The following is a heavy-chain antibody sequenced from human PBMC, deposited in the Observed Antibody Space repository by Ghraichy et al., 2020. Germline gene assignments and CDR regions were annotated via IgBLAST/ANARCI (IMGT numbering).Heavy chain of an antibody. CDR2: ISGSGGST. Sequence: GGSLRLSCAASGFTFSSYSMSWVRQAPGKGLEWVSAISGSGGSTYYADSVKGRFTISRDNSKNTLYLQMNSLRAEDTAVYYCAKGGHMATVSGAAFDYWGQGTMVTVSS. V-gene: IGHV3-23*01. CDR3: AKGGHMATVSGAAFDY. D-gene: IGHD5-12*01. CDR1: GFTFSSYS. J-gene: IGHJ3*01.